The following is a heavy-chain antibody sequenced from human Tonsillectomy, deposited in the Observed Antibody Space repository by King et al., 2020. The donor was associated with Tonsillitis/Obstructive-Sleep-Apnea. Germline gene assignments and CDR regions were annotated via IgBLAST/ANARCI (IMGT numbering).Heavy chain of an antibody. V-gene: IGHV2-5*02. J-gene: IGHJ4*02. CDR2: SYWDEDK. D-gene: IGHD6-6*01. CDR1: GFSLTTSGVG. CDR3: AHTLYDTSSSGYFAY. Sequence: ITLKESGPTLVKPTETLTLTCTFSGFSLTTSGVGVGWIRQPPGKALEWRALSYWDEDKPYSPSLKSRLTITKDTSKNQVVLTMTNVDPEDTATYYCAHTLYDTSSSGYFAYWGQGTLVTVSS.